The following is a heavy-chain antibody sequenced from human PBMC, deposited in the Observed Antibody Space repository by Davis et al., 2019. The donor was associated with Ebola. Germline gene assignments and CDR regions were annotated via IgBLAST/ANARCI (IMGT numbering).Heavy chain of an antibody. J-gene: IGHJ4*02. D-gene: IGHD6-13*01. CDR1: GDSISIYY. Sequence: SETLSLTCTVSGDSISIYYWTWIRQPPGKGLEWIGYIYYSGSTHYNPSLKSRVTISVDTSKNQFSLKLSSVTAADTAVYYCARRSPVAAAGFDSWGQGTLVSVSS. V-gene: IGHV4-59*08. CDR2: IYYSGST. CDR3: ARRSPVAAAGFDS.